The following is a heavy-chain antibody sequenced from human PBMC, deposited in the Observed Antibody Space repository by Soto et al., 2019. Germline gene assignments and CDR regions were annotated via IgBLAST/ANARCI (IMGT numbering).Heavy chain of an antibody. CDR3: ARGRLTATRSGARGAFEI. J-gene: IGHJ3*02. D-gene: IGHD1-26*01. Sequence: QVQLVQSGAEVQKPGSSVKVSCKASGGTLDSQGISWFRQAPGQGLEWMGRITPVSETANYAQRFQGRVTITADKSTSTAYMELSGLNSDAAAVYYWARGRLTATRSGARGAFEIWGRGTMIIVSS. V-gene: IGHV1-69*06. CDR1: GGTLDSQG. CDR2: ITPVSETA.